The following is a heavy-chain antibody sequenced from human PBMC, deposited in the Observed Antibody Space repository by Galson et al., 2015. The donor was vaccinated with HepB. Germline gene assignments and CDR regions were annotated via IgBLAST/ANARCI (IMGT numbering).Heavy chain of an antibody. Sequence: SLRLSCAASGFTFSSYAMHWVRQAPGKGLEWAAGISYDGSNKYYADSVKGRCTISRDSSKNTLYLQMNSLRAEDTAVYYCARRALRGVGSPAGNYFDYWGQGTLVTVSS. J-gene: IGHJ4*02. CDR1: GFTFSSYA. CDR3: ARRALRGVGSPAGNYFDY. D-gene: IGHD3-10*01. CDR2: ISYDGSNK. V-gene: IGHV3-30*04.